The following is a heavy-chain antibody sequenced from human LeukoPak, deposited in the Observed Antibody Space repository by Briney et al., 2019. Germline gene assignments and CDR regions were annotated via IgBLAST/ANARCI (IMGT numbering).Heavy chain of an antibody. Sequence: MSSETLSLTCAVYGGSFSGYYWSWIRQPPGKGLEWIGYIYYSGSTNYNPSLKSRVTISVDTSKNQFSLKLSSVTAAETAVYYCAREGRYRYGYNEYHSYMDIWGKGTTVTVSS. J-gene: IGHJ6*03. D-gene: IGHD5-24*01. CDR1: GGSFSGYY. CDR3: AREGRYRYGYNEYHSYMDI. V-gene: IGHV4-59*01. CDR2: IYYSGST.